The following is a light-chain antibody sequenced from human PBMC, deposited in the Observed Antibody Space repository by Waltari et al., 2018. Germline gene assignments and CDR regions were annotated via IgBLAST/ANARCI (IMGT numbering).Light chain of an antibody. Sequence: TQSPGTLSLSPGERATLSCRASQSVSSDYLAWYQQKPGQAPRLLIYGASSRATGIPDKFSGSGSGTDFTLTISRLEPEDFAVYYCQQYGRSPYTFDQGTKLDIK. CDR3: QQYGRSPYT. CDR1: QSVSSDY. V-gene: IGKV3-20*01. J-gene: IGKJ2*01. CDR2: GAS.